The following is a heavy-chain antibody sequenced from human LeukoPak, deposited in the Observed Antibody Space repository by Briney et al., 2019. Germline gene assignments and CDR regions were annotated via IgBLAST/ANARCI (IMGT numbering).Heavy chain of an antibody. CDR3: AKDLEQWLFYYFDY. CDR1: EFTFSSYA. Sequence: PGGSLRLSCAASEFTFSSYAMSWVRQAPGKGLEWVSAISGSGGSTYYADSVKGRFTISRDNSKNTLYLQMNSLRAEDTAVYYCAKDLEQWLFYYFDYWGQGTLVTVSS. CDR2: ISGSGGST. J-gene: IGHJ4*02. D-gene: IGHD6-19*01. V-gene: IGHV3-23*01.